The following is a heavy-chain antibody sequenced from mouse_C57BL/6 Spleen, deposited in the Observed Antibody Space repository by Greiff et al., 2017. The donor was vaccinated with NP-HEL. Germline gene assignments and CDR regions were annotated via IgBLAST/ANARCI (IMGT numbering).Heavy chain of an antibody. V-gene: IGHV5-9*01. CDR3: ARQGYGSSLFAY. CDR2: ISGGGGNT. Sequence: DVQLVESGGGLVKPGGSLKLSCAASGFTFSSYTMSWVRQTPEKRLEWVATISGGGGNTYYPDSVKGRFTISRDNAKNTLYLQMSSLRSEDTALYYCARQGYGSSLFAYWGQGTLVTVSA. D-gene: IGHD1-1*01. J-gene: IGHJ3*01. CDR1: GFTFSSYT.